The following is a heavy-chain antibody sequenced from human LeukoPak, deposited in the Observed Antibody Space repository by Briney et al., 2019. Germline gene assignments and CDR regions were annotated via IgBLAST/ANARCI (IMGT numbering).Heavy chain of an antibody. V-gene: IGHV3-30*18. CDR1: GFTFSSYG. CDR2: ISYDGSNK. Sequence: GGSLRLSCAASGFTFSSYGMHWVRQAPGKGLEWVAVISYDGSNKYYADSVKGRFTISRDNSKNTLYLQMNSLRAEDTAAYYCAKGGTGGYQDYWGQGTLVTVSS. CDR3: AKGGTGGYQDY. D-gene: IGHD2-8*02. J-gene: IGHJ4*02.